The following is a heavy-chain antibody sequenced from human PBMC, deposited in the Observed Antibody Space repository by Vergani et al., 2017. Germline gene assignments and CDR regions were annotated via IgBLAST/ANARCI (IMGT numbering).Heavy chain of an antibody. V-gene: IGHV1-18*04. D-gene: IGHD6-19*01. CDR1: GYTFTSYG. CDR3: ARALTQALPAGPTGN. Sequence: QVQLVQSGAEVKKPGASVKVSCKASGYTFTSYGISWVRQAPGQGLEWMGWISAYNGNKNYAQKLQGRVTMTTDTSTSTAYMELRSLRSDDTAVYYCARALTQALPAGPTGNWGQGTLVTVSS. J-gene: IGHJ4*02. CDR2: ISAYNGNK.